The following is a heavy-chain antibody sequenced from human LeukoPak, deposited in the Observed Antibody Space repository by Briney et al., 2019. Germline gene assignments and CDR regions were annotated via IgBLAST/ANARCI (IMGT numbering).Heavy chain of an antibody. V-gene: IGHV3-30*18. J-gene: IGHJ3*02. CDR1: GFTFSSYG. CDR3: AKSLLWGGDPDAFDI. CDR2: ISYDGSNK. D-gene: IGHD2-21*02. Sequence: GGSLRLSCAASGFTFSSYGMHWVRQAPVKGLEWVAVISYDGSNKYYADSVKGRFTISRDNSKKTLYLQMNSLRAEDTAVYYCAKSLLWGGDPDAFDIWGQGTMVTVSS.